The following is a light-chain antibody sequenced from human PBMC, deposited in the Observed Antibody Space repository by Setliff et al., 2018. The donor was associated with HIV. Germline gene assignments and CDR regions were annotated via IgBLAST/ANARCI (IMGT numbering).Light chain of an antibody. J-gene: IGLJ1*01. CDR3: SSYTSSSTPYV. V-gene: IGLV2-14*01. CDR2: EVS. CDR1: SSDVNGYNY. Sequence: QSALAQSASVSGSPGRSITISCTGTSSDVNGYNYVSWYQQHPGKAPKLMIYEVSNRPSGVSNRFSGSKSGNTASLTISGLQAEDEADYYCSSYTSSSTPYVFGTGTKVTVL.